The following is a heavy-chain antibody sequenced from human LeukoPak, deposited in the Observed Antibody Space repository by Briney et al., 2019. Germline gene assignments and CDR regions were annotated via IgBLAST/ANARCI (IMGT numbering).Heavy chain of an antibody. CDR2: IYYGGST. CDR1: GGSISSSSYY. D-gene: IGHD3-3*01. J-gene: IGHJ4*02. CDR3: ARGGTYYDFWSGYYYFDY. Sequence: SETLSLTCTVSGGSISSSSYYWGWIRQPPGKGLEWIGSIYYGGSTYYNPSLKSRVTISLDTSKNQFSLKLSSVTAADTAVYYCARGGTYYDFWSGYYYFDYWGQGTLVTVSS. V-gene: IGHV4-39*07.